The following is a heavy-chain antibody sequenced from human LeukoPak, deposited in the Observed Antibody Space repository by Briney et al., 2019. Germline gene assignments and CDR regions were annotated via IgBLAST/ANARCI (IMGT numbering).Heavy chain of an antibody. V-gene: IGHV3-9*01. CDR2: ISWNSGSI. CDR3: AKDVLTATTFDSGMNV. Sequence: GGSLRLSCAASGFTVSNDYMAWVRQDPGKGLEWVSGISWNSGSIGYADSVKGRFTISRDNAKNPLYLQMNSLRAEDTALYYCAKDVLTATTFDSGMNVWGQGTTVTVSS. D-gene: IGHD1-20*01. CDR1: GFTVSNDY. J-gene: IGHJ6*02.